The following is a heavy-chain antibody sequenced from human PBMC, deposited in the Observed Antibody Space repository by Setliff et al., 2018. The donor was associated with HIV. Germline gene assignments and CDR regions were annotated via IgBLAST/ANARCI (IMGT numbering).Heavy chain of an antibody. CDR3: ARERSALLWKNWFDP. CDR2: VYYNGTT. CDR1: GASISGHY. V-gene: IGHV4-59*11. D-gene: IGHD3-10*01. J-gene: IGHJ5*02. Sequence: KPSETLSLTCTVSGASISGHYWTWIRQPPGKGLEWIGYVYYNGTTNYNPSLKSRVTISVDTSKNQFSLKLSSVTAADTAGYYCARERSALLWKNWFDPWGQGTLVTVSS.